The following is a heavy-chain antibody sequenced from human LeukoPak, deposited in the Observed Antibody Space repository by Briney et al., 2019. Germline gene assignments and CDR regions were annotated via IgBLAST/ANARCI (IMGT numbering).Heavy chain of an antibody. CDR3: ARDRSGSSSLNAFDI. D-gene: IGHD3-10*01. Sequence: SQTLSLTCTVSGGSISRGDNYWSWIRQHPGKGLECIGYIYYTGRTYYNPSLKSRVTISIDTSRSQLSLRLSSVTAADTAVYYCARDRSGSSSLNAFDIWGQGTMVTVSS. CDR1: GGSISRGDNY. V-gene: IGHV4-31*03. CDR2: IYYTGRT. J-gene: IGHJ3*02.